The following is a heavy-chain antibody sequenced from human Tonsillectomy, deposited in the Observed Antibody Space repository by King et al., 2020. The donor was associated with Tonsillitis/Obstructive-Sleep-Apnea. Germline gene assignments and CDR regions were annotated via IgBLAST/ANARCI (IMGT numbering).Heavy chain of an antibody. Sequence: VQLQQWGAGLLKPSETLSLTCAVSGGSFSGYYWSWIRQPPGKGLEWIGEINHSGSTNYNPSLKSRVTISVDTSKNQFSLKLSSVTAADTAVYYCARGVXGRGRPTGWNYWGQGTLVTVSS. CDR3: ARGVXGRGRPTGWNY. D-gene: IGHD1-1*01. V-gene: IGHV4-34*01. CDR1: GGSFSGYY. CDR2: INHSGST. J-gene: IGHJ4*02.